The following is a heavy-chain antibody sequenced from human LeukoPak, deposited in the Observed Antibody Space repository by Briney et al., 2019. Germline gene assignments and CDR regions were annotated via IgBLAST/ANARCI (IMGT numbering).Heavy chain of an antibody. D-gene: IGHD6-13*01. CDR2: IWYDGSNK. Sequence: GGSLRLSCAASGFTFSSYSMNWVRQAPGEGLEWVAVIWYDGSNKYYADSVKGRFTISRDNSKNTLYLQMNSLRAEDTAVYYCARDPLQQQLVLTYYYYGMDVWGQGTTVTVSS. CDR1: GFTFSSYS. CDR3: ARDPLQQQLVLTYYYYGMDV. V-gene: IGHV3-33*08. J-gene: IGHJ6*02.